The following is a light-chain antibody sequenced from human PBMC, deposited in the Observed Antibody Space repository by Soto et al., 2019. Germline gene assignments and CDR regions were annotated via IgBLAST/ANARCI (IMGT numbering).Light chain of an antibody. Sequence: QSVLTQPPSVSGAPGQRVTISCTGSSSNIGAGYDVHWYQQLPGTAPKLLIYGNSNRPSGVPDRFSGSKSGTSASLVITGLQAEDDADYYCQSYDSSLSGYGFGNGTKVTVL. CDR3: QSYDSSLSGYG. V-gene: IGLV1-40*01. CDR1: SSNIGAGYD. J-gene: IGLJ1*01. CDR2: GNS.